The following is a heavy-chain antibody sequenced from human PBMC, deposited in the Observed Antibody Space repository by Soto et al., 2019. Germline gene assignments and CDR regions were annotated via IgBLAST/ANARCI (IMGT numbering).Heavy chain of an antibody. V-gene: IGHV1-69*08. D-gene: IGHD6-13*01. CDR3: ARESPGIAAAGMPAFDY. CDR1: GGTFSSYT. J-gene: IGHJ4*02. Sequence: QVQLVQSGAEVKKPGSSVKVSCKASGGTFSSYTISWVRQAPGQGLEWMGRIIPILGIANYAQKFQGRVTITADKSTSTAYMELSSLRSEDTAVYYCARESPGIAAAGMPAFDYWGQGTLVTVSS. CDR2: IIPILGIA.